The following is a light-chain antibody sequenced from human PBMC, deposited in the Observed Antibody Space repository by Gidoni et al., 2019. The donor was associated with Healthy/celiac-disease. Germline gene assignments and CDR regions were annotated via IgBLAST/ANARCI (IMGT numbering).Light chain of an antibody. J-gene: IGKJ3*01. CDR2: AAS. Sequence: DIQMTQSPSSLSASVGDRVTITCGAGQSISSYLNWYQQKPGKAPKLLIYAASSLHSGVPSRFSGSGSGTDFTLTISSLQPEDFATYYCQQSYSTPLSFGPXTKVDIK. CDR1: QSISSY. V-gene: IGKV1-39*01. CDR3: QQSYSTPLS.